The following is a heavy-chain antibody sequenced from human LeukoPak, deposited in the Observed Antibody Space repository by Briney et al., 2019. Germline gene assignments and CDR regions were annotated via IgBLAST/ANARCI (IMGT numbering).Heavy chain of an antibody. D-gene: IGHD5-24*01. Sequence: GGSLRLSCAASGFTLRSHWMHWVRHAPGKGLVWVARIKGCETYTNHADSVKSRFTISRDNAKNPLHLQMTSLRVEGTAIYYCVRDGDVYNFDHWGQGTLVTASS. CDR1: GFTLRSHW. CDR2: IKGCETYT. CDR3: VRDGDVYNFDH. V-gene: IGHV3-74*01. J-gene: IGHJ4*02.